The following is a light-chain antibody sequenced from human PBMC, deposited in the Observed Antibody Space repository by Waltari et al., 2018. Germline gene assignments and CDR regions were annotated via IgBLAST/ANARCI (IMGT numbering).Light chain of an antibody. CDR3: SSFTTSSTLL. J-gene: IGLJ2*01. Sequence: QSALTQPASVSASPGESITISCTATSSDVGDFNSVSWYQQHPGKAPKFMIYDVRNRPAGVSHRFSGSKSGNTASLTISGLQAEDEAVYYCSSFTTSSTLLFGGGTKLTVL. CDR2: DVR. CDR1: SSDVGDFNS. V-gene: IGLV2-14*03.